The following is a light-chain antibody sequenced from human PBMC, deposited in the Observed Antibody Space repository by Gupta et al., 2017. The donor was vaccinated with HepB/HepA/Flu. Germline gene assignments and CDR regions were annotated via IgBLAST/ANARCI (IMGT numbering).Light chain of an antibody. CDR2: AAS. V-gene: IGKV3-11*01. CDR1: QSVSSY. CDR3: QQRSNWPPALT. J-gene: IGKJ4*01. Sequence: EIVLTQSPATLSLSPGERATLSCRASQSVSSYLAWYQQKPGQAPRLLIYAASTRATGIPARFSGSGSGTDFTLTISSLEPEDVAVYYCQQRSNWPPALTFGGGTKVEIK.